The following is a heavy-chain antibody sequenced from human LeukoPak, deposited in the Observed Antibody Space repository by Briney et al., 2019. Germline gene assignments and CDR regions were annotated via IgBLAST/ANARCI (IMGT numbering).Heavy chain of an antibody. Sequence: SETLSLTCAVYGGSFSGYYWSWIRQPPGKGLEWIGEINHSGSTNYNPSLKSRVTISVDTSKNQFSLKLSSVTAADTAVYYCARRGGYSYGYGYWGQGTLVTVSS. V-gene: IGHV4-34*01. J-gene: IGHJ4*02. CDR3: ARRGGYSYGYGY. CDR2: INHSGST. CDR1: GGSFSGYY. D-gene: IGHD5-18*01.